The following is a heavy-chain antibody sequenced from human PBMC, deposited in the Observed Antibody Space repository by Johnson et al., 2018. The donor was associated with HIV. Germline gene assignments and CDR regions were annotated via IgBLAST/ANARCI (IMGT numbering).Heavy chain of an antibody. CDR1: GFTFSSYA. V-gene: IGHV3-30*04. CDR2: ISYDRSNK. D-gene: IGHD6-13*01. Sequence: QVQLVESGGGLVQPGGSLRLSCAASGFTFSSYAMSWVRQAPGKGLEWVAVISYDRSNKYYADSVKGRFTISRDNSKNTLYLQMNSRRTEDTAVYYCAREFGQQLGTVGAFDIWGQGTMVTVSS. CDR3: AREFGQQLGTVGAFDI. J-gene: IGHJ3*02.